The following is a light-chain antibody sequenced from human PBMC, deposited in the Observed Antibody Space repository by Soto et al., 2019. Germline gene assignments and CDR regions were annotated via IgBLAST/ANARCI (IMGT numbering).Light chain of an antibody. CDR3: QQSYSTPPI. CDR2: AAS. J-gene: IGKJ3*01. V-gene: IGKV1-39*01. CDR1: QSISSY. Sequence: DIQMTQSPSSLSASVGDRVTITCRASQSISSYLNWYQQKPGKAPKLLIYAASSLQSGVPSRFSGSGSGTDFTLTISSLQPEDFPTYYCQQSYSTPPIFRPGTKVDIK.